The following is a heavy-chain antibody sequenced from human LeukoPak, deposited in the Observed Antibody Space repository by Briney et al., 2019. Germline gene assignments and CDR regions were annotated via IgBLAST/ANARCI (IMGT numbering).Heavy chain of an antibody. CDR1: GFTFSSYA. Sequence: AGGCLSLSCAASGFTFSSYAMSWVRQAAGGGLEWVSSVSGVGASTYYADSGEGRFTISRDKSKNTLYLQMNSLRAEDTAVYYCAKGSWRYFDWLLSFTFDYWGQGTLVTVSS. CDR3: AKGSWRYFDWLLSFTFDY. J-gene: IGHJ4*02. CDR2: VSGVGAST. D-gene: IGHD3-9*01. V-gene: IGHV3-23*01.